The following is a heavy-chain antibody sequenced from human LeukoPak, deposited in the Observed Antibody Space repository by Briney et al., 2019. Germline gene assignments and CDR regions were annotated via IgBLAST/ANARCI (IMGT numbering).Heavy chain of an antibody. Sequence: GGSLRLSCAASGFTFSSYAMHWVRQAPGKGLEWVAVISYDGSNKYYADSVKGRFTISRDNSKNTLYLQMNSLRAEDTAVHYCARDDHYDYVWGSYRPFDYWGQGTLVTVSS. CDR1: GFTFSSYA. J-gene: IGHJ4*02. CDR2: ISYDGSNK. D-gene: IGHD3-16*02. V-gene: IGHV3-30*04. CDR3: ARDDHYDYVWGSYRPFDY.